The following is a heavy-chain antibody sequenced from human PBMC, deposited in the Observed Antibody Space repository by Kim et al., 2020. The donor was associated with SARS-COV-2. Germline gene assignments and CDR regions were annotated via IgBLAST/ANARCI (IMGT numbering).Heavy chain of an antibody. V-gene: IGHV3-7*01. J-gene: IGHJ4*02. Sequence: GGSLRLSCEASGFIFSSYWMTWVRQAPGKGLEWVANINPDGNQKAYVDSVKGRFTISRDNAKNSLYLQMNNLRAEDTAVYYCARDFTTVTPGCMFYWGQGTLVTVSS. CDR2: INPDGNQK. CDR3: ARDFTTVTPGCMFY. D-gene: IGHD4-17*01. CDR1: GFIFSSYW.